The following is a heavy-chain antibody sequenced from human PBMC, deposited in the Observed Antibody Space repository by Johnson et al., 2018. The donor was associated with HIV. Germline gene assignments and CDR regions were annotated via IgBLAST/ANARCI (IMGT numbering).Heavy chain of an antibody. J-gene: IGHJ3*02. Sequence: MQLVESGGGVVRPGGSLRLSCAASGFTFDDYGMSWVRQAPGKGLEWVSGINWNGGSIHYADSVKGRFTISRDNAKKSLYLQMNSLRAEDTAVYNCARDPSREEWLLGAFDIWGQGTMATVSS. CDR1: GFTFDDYG. V-gene: IGHV3-20*01. CDR3: ARDPSREEWLLGAFDI. D-gene: IGHD3-3*01. CDR2: INWNGGSI.